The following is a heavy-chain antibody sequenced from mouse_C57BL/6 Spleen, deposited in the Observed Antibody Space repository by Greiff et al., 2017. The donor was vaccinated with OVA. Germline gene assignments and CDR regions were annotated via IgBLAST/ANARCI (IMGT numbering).Heavy chain of an antibody. J-gene: IGHJ1*03. CDR1: GYTFTSYT. V-gene: IGHV1-4*01. Sequence: QVQLQQSGAELARPGASVKMSCKASGYTFTSYTMHWVKQRPGQGLEWIGYINPSSGYTKYNQKFKDKATLTADKSSSTAYMQLSSLTSKDSAVYYCASYYGSRDWYFDVWGTGTTVTVSS. CDR2: INPSSGYT. D-gene: IGHD1-1*01. CDR3: ASYYGSRDWYFDV.